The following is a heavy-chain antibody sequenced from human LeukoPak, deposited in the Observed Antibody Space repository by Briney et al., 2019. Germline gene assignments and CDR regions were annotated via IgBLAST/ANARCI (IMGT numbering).Heavy chain of an antibody. Sequence: GGSLRLSCAASGFTFSSYEMNWVRQAPGKGLEWVSYISSSGSTIYYADSVKGRFTISRDNSKNTVYLQMNSLRAEDTAVYYCARDGYDYGDYGTPPDYWGQGTLVTVSS. CDR1: GFTFSSYE. V-gene: IGHV3-48*03. CDR2: ISSSGSTI. CDR3: ARDGYDYGDYGTPPDY. D-gene: IGHD4-17*01. J-gene: IGHJ4*02.